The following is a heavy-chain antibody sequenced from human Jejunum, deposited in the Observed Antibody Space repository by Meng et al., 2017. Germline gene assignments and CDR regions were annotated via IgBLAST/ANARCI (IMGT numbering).Heavy chain of an antibody. V-gene: IGHV3-21*01. CDR1: GFTFSSYS. CDR2: ISSSSSYI. D-gene: IGHD1-1*01. Sequence: ESLKISCAASGFTFSSYSMNWVRQAPGKGLEWVSSISSSSSYIYYADSVKGRFTISRDNAKNSLYLQMNSLSAEDTAVYYCARKREGHWNPFDPWGQGTRVTVSS. CDR3: ARKREGHWNPFDP. J-gene: IGHJ5*02.